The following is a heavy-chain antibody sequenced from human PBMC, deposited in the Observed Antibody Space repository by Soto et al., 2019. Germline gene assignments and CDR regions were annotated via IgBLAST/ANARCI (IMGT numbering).Heavy chain of an antibody. D-gene: IGHD5-12*01. V-gene: IGHV3-48*01. Sequence: EVQLVESGGGLVQPVGSLRLSCAASGFTFSSYSMNWVRQAPGKGLEWVSYISSSSRTIYCADSVKGRFTISRDNAKNSLYLQMNSLRAEDTAVYYCAREWDGDGYNSGWFDPWAREPWSPSPQ. CDR2: ISSSSRTI. J-gene: IGHJ5*02. CDR1: GFTFSSYS. CDR3: AREWDGDGYNSGWFDP.